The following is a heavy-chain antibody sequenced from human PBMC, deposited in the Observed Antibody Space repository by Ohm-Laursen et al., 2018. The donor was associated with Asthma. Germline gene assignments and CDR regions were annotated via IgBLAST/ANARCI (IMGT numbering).Heavy chain of an antibody. V-gene: IGHV3-21*01. CDR3: ARIGPEWELPGREYSLHH. J-gene: IGHJ1*01. CDR1: GFIFSRFS. D-gene: IGHD1-26*01. Sequence: SLRLSCSASGFIFSRFSMTWVRQIPGKGLEWVASISTASSFIYYADSVRGRFTTSRDNARNSVYLQMNSLRAEDTALYYCARIGPEWELPGREYSLHHWGEGTLVTVSS. CDR2: ISTASSFI.